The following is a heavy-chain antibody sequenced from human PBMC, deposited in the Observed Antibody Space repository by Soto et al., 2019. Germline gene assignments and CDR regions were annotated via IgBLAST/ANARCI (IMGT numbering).Heavy chain of an antibody. V-gene: IGHV4-59*08. J-gene: IGHJ4*02. CDR2: IYYSGST. D-gene: IGHD1-26*01. CDR3: ARTGREGSDY. CDR1: GGSISSYY. Sequence: PSETLSLTCTVSGGSISSYYWSWIRQPPGKGLEWIGYIYYSGSTNYNPSLKSRVTISVDTSKNQFSLKLSSVTAADTAVYYCARTGREGSDYWGQGTLVTVSS.